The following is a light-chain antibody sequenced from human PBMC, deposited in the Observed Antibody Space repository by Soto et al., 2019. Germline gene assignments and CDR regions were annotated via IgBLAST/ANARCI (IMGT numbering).Light chain of an antibody. CDR3: SSYANTNALL. J-gene: IGLJ2*01. Sequence: QSVLTQPASVSGSPGQSITISCTGTSRDVGGFDSVSWYQHHPGKAPKLILYEVRTRPSGISDRFSGSKSGNTASLTISRLLSEDEADYYCSSYANTNALLFGGGTKVTVL. CDR1: SRDVGGFDS. CDR2: EVR. V-gene: IGLV2-14*01.